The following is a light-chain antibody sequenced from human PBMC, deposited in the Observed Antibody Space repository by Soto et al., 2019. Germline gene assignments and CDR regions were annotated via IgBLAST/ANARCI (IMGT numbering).Light chain of an antibody. Sequence: DMVMTQSPESLAVSLGERATLSCRASQSVSNNYLAWYQQKPGQAPRLLIYGASNRATGIPDRFSGSGSGTDFTLTISRLEPEDFAVYYCEQDGSSGTFGQGTKVDIK. J-gene: IGKJ1*01. CDR3: EQDGSSGT. CDR1: QSVSNNY. V-gene: IGKV3-20*01. CDR2: GAS.